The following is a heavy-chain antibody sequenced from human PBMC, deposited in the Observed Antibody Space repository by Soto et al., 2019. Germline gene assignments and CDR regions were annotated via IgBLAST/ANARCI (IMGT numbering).Heavy chain of an antibody. Sequence: SVKVSCKASGYTFTGYYMHWVRQAPGQGLEWMGWINPNSGGTNYAQKFQGRVTMTRDTSISTAYMELSRLRSDDTAVYYCARGLISSVSVQRTSPEYNPNWFDPWGQGTLVTVSS. CDR1: GYTFTGYY. CDR3: ARGLISSVSVQRTSPEYNPNWFDP. J-gene: IGHJ5*02. D-gene: IGHD1-1*01. V-gene: IGHV1-2*02. CDR2: INPNSGGT.